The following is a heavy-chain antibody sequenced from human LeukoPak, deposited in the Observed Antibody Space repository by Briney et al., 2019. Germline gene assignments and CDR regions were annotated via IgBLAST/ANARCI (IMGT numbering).Heavy chain of an antibody. J-gene: IGHJ4*02. CDR2: IYYSGST. D-gene: IGHD3-9*01. V-gene: IGHV4-59*01. Sequence: SETLSLTCTVSGGSISSYYWSWIRQPPGKGLEWIGYIYYSGSTNYNPSLKSRVTISVDTSKNQFSLNLSSVTAADTAVYYCARTLRYFDWCFDYWGQGTLVTVSS. CDR3: ARTLRYFDWCFDY. CDR1: GGSISSYY.